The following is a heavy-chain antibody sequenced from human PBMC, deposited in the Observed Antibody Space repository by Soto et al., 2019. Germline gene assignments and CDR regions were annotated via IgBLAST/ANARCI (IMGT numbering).Heavy chain of an antibody. CDR2: IYSGGRN. J-gene: IGHJ4*02. V-gene: IGHV4-4*07. CDR1: GGSISSFY. D-gene: IGHD6-13*01. Sequence: LSLTCAVSGGSISSFYWSWIRQPAGKGLEWIGRIYSGGRNNYNPSLKSRVTMSVDTSKNQFSLRLSPVTAADTAMYYCARGSSRWDYWGQGTLVTVSS. CDR3: ARGSSRWDY.